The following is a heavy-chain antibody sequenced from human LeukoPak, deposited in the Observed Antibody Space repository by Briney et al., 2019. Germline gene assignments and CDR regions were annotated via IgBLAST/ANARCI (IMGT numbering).Heavy chain of an antibody. J-gene: IGHJ5*02. D-gene: IGHD3-10*01. CDR3: AKDRGWYYYGSGSYPHWFNP. Sequence: GGSLGLSCAASGFTFSSYWMHWVRQAPGKGLVWVSRINSDGSSTSYADSVKGRFTISRDNAKNTLYLQMNSLRAEDTAVYYCAKDRGWYYYGSGSYPHWFNPWGQGTLVTVSS. CDR1: GFTFSSYW. CDR2: INSDGSST. V-gene: IGHV3-74*01.